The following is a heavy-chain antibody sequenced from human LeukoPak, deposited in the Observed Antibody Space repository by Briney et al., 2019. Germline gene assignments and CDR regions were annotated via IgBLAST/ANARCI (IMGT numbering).Heavy chain of an antibody. V-gene: IGHV3-33*01. Sequence: PGRSLRLSCAASGFTFSSYGMHWVRQAPGKGLEWVAVIWYDGSNKYYADSVKGRFTISRDNAKNSLYLQMNSLRAEDTAVYYCARDSNWVYFDYWGQGTLVTVSS. CDR2: IWYDGSNK. D-gene: IGHD7-27*01. J-gene: IGHJ4*02. CDR3: ARDSNWVYFDY. CDR1: GFTFSSYG.